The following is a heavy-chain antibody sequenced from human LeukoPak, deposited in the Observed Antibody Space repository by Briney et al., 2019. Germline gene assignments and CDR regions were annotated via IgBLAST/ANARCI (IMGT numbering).Heavy chain of an antibody. J-gene: IGHJ6*02. D-gene: IGHD3-22*01. Sequence: GGSLRLSCAGSGFTFKTHAMSWVRQAPGKGLEWVSRIDDSGVIRSYADSVKGRFTISRDNSKMTLTLQMNSLRAEDTAVYYCAKRLKRNYYYHYAMDVWGQGTTVTVSS. CDR3: AKRLKRNYYYHYAMDV. CDR2: IDDSGVIR. V-gene: IGHV3-23*01. CDR1: GFTFKTHA.